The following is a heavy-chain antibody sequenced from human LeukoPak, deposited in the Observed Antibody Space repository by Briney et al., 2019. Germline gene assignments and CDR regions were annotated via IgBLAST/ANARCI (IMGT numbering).Heavy chain of an antibody. D-gene: IGHD1-1*01. V-gene: IGHV3-7*04. CDR2: INQDGSAE. CDR1: GFTFSSYW. J-gene: IGHJ4*02. Sequence: GGSLRLSRAASGFTFSSYWMNWVRQAPGKGLEWVANINQDGSAEYYVDSVKGRFTISRDNAKNSLYLQMNSLGAEDTAVYYRARDTSRNDLDYWGQGTLVTVSS. CDR3: ARDTSRNDLDY.